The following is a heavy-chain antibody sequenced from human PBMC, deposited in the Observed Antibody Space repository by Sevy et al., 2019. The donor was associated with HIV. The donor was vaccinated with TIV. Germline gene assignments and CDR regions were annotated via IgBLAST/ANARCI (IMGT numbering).Heavy chain of an antibody. CDR3: ARELELLQHPAPFDP. V-gene: IGHV3-7*01. Sequence: GGSLRLSCAASGFTFSSYWMSWVRQAPGKGLEWMANIKQDGSEKYYVDSVKGRFTISRDNAKNSLYLQMNSLRAEDPAVFSCARELELLQHPAPFDPWGQGTVVTVSS. CDR2: IKQDGSEK. CDR1: GFTFSSYW. J-gene: IGHJ5*02. D-gene: IGHD1-26*01.